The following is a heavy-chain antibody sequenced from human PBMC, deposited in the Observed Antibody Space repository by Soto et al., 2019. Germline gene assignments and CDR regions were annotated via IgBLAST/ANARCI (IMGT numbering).Heavy chain of an antibody. V-gene: IGHV1-18*01. CDR2: ISAYNGNT. Sequence: QVQLVQSGAEVKKPGASVKVSCKASGYTFTSYGISWVRQAPGQGLEWMGWISAYNGNTNYAQKLQGRVTMTTDTSTSTAYMELRSLRSDDTAVYYCARDDGEWWLVLSAAFDIWGQGTMVTVSS. D-gene: IGHD6-19*01. J-gene: IGHJ3*02. CDR3: ARDDGEWWLVLSAAFDI. CDR1: GYTFTSYG.